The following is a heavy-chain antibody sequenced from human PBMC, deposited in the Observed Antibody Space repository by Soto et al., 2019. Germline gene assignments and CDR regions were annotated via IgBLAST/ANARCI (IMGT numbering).Heavy chain of an antibody. CDR1: GGSMNTYY. CDR3: ARLGGYYQAFDQ. V-gene: IGHV4-59*08. J-gene: IGHJ4*02. Sequence: SETLSLTCTVSGGSMNTYYWGWFRQPPGKGLEWVGYIYYSGSTTYSPSLKSRVTISLDTSKNQFSLILNSVTAADTAVYYCARLGGYYQAFDQWGQGTLVTVSS. D-gene: IGHD3-22*01. CDR2: IYYSGST.